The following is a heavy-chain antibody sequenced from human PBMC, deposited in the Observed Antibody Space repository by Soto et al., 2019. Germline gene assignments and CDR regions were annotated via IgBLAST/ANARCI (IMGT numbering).Heavy chain of an antibody. Sequence: QVQLVQSGAEVKKPGASVKVSCKASGYTFTSYYMHWVRQAPGQGLEWMGIINPSGGSTSYAQKFQGRVTMIRDTSTSTVNMELSSLRSEDPAVYYCARGTRDWSGGSCYSLDYWGQGTLFTVSS. V-gene: IGHV1-46*01. J-gene: IGHJ4*02. D-gene: IGHD2-15*01. CDR1: GYTFTSYY. CDR3: ARGTRDWSGGSCYSLDY. CDR2: INPSGGST.